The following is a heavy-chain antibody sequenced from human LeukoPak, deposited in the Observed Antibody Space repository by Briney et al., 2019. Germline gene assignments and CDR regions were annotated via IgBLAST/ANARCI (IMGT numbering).Heavy chain of an antibody. CDR1: GFTFSSYS. D-gene: IGHD3-3*01. V-gene: IGHV3-21*01. Sequence: GGSLRLSCAASGFTFSSYSMNWVRQAPGKGLEWVSSISSSSSYIYYADSVKGRFTISRDNAKNSLYLQMNSLRAEDTAVYYCARVTGITIFGVASAVDYWGQGTLVTVSS. CDR2: ISSSSSYI. J-gene: IGHJ4*02. CDR3: ARVTGITIFGVASAVDY.